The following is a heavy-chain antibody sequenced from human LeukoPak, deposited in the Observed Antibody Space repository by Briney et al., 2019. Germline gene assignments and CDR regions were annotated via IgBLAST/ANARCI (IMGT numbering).Heavy chain of an antibody. Sequence: ASVKVSCKASGYTFTGYYMHWVRQAPGQGLEWMGWINPNSGGTNYAQKFQGRVTMTSDTSISTAYMELSRLRSDDTAVYYCARVLFWGSDVDAFDIWGQGTMVTVSS. V-gene: IGHV1-2*02. CDR2: INPNSGGT. CDR1: GYTFTGYY. D-gene: IGHD3-16*01. CDR3: ARVLFWGSDVDAFDI. J-gene: IGHJ3*02.